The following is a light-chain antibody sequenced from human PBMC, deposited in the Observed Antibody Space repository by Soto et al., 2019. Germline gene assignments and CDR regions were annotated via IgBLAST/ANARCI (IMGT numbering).Light chain of an antibody. Sequence: QSALTQPPSASGSRGQSVTISCTGTSVDINYVSWFQQHPGKAPKLIICEVTKRPSGVPDRFSGSKSGNTASLTVSGLQDDDEADYYCSSYAGRDIWVFGGGTKHTVL. CDR3: SSYAGRDIWV. V-gene: IGLV2-8*01. CDR2: EVT. J-gene: IGLJ3*02. CDR1: SVDINY.